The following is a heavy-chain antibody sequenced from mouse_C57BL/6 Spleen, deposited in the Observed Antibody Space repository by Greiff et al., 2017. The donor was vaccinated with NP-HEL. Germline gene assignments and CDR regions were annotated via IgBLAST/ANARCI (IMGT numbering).Heavy chain of an antibody. D-gene: IGHD1-1*01. Sequence: VQLQQSGPELVKPGASVKISCKASGYAFSSSWMNWVKQRPGKGLEWIGRIYPGDGDTNYNGKFKGKATLTADKSSSTAYMQLSSLTSEDSAVYFCARRFITAVGWCFDVWGTGTTVTVSS. CDR3: ARRFITAVGWCFDV. V-gene: IGHV1-82*01. J-gene: IGHJ1*03. CDR2: IYPGDGDT. CDR1: GYAFSSSW.